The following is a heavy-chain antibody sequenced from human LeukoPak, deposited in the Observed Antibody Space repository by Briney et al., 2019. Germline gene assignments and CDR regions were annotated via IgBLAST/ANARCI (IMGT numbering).Heavy chain of an antibody. CDR1: RFTFSDYY. V-gene: IGHV3-11*01. D-gene: IGHD4-4*01. CDR2: ISSSGSTI. Sequence: GGSLRLSCAASRFTFSDYYMSWIRQAPGKGLEWVSYISSSGSTIYYADSVKGRFTISRDKSKNTIYLQMNSLRAEDTAIYYCARDGTTTRYNWFDPWGQGTLVTVSS. CDR3: ARDGTTTRYNWFDP. J-gene: IGHJ5*02.